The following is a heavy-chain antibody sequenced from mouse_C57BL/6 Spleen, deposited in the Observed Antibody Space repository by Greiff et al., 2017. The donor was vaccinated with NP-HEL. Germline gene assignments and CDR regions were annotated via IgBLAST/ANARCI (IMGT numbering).Heavy chain of an antibody. D-gene: IGHD2-3*01. Sequence: EVKLMESGGGLVQPGGSMKLSCVASGFTFSNYWMNWVRQSPEKGLEWVAQIRLKSDNYATHYAESVKGRFTISRDDSKSSVYLQMNNLRAEDTGIYYCTGEGDGYYFADWGQGTLVTVAA. CDR2: IRLKSDNYAT. CDR1: GFTFSNYW. V-gene: IGHV6-3*01. CDR3: TGEGDGYYFAD. J-gene: IGHJ3*01.